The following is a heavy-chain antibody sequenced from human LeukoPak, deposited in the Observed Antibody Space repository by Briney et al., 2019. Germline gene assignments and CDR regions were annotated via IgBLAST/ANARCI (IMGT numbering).Heavy chain of an antibody. CDR1: GFTFSRYW. Sequence: PGGPLRLSCAASGFTFSRYWMHWVRQAPGKGLVWVSRINGDGSTTSYADSVKGGFTISRDNAKSTLYLQMNSLRAEDTAVYYCAKSRLDTTLDYWGQGTLVTVSS. V-gene: IGHV3-74*01. CDR3: AKSRLDTTLDY. J-gene: IGHJ4*02. D-gene: IGHD5-18*01. CDR2: INGDGSTT.